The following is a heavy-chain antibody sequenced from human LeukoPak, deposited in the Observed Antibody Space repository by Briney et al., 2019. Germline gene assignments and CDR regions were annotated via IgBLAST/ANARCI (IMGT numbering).Heavy chain of an antibody. Sequence: GGSLRLSCAASGFTFSSYSMNWVRQAPGKGLEWVSSISSSSSYIYYADSVKGRFTISRDNSKNTLYLQMNSLRAEDTAVYYCAKDQRVATSRFDYWGQGTLVTVSS. D-gene: IGHD5-12*01. V-gene: IGHV3-21*04. CDR3: AKDQRVATSRFDY. J-gene: IGHJ4*02. CDR1: GFTFSSYS. CDR2: ISSSSSYI.